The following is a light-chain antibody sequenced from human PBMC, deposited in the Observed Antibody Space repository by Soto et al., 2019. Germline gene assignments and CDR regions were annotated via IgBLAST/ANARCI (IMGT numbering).Light chain of an antibody. CDR3: DHYSRA. CDR2: DAS. Sequence: DIQMTQSPSSLSASVGDRVTITCRASQRISTWLAWYQQKPGKAPKLLIFDASTLESGVPSRFSGSASGTDFTLTITSLQPDDFATYYCDHYSRAFGQGTKVAIK. V-gene: IGKV1-5*01. J-gene: IGKJ1*01. CDR1: QRISTW.